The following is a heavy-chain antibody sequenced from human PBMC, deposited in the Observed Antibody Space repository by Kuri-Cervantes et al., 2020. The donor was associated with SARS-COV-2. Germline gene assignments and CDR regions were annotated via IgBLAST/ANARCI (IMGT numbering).Heavy chain of an antibody. V-gene: IGHV1-2*04. D-gene: IGHD3-22*01. J-gene: IGHJ3*02. CDR2: INTSSGGT. CDR3: ARSPPFRRLVVISRGGAFDI. CDR1: GYTFTGYY. Sequence: ASVKVSCKASGYTFTGYYMHWVRQAPGQGLEWMGWINTSSGGTNYAQKFQGWVTMTRDTSISTVYMELSRLGSDDTAVYYCARSPPFRRLVVISRGGAFDIWGQGTMVTVSS.